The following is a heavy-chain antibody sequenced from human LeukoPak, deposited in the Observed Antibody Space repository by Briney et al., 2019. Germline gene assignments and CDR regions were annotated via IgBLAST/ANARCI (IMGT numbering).Heavy chain of an antibody. CDR2: ISGSGGST. J-gene: IGHJ6*03. CDR1: GFTFSSYA. Sequence: GGSLRLSCAASGFTFSSYAMSWVRQAPGKGLEWVSGISGSGGSTVYADSVKGRFTISRDNSKNTLYLQMNSLRAEDTAVYYCAKRRGLELLYYYYMDVWGKGTTVTVSS. V-gene: IGHV3-23*01. CDR3: AKRRGLELLYYYYMDV. D-gene: IGHD1-7*01.